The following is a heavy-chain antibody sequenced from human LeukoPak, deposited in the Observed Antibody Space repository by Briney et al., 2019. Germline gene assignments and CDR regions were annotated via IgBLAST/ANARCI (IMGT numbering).Heavy chain of an antibody. CDR1: GFTFSSYW. J-gene: IGHJ3*02. D-gene: IGHD6-13*01. CDR3: AKDTGVAAAGSAFDI. Sequence: PGGSLRLSCAASGFTFSSYWMHWVRQAPGKGLVWVSRINSDGSSTSYADSVKGRFTISRDNSKNTLYLQMNSLRAEDTAVYYCAKDTGVAAAGSAFDIWGQGTMVTVSS. V-gene: IGHV3-74*01. CDR2: INSDGSST.